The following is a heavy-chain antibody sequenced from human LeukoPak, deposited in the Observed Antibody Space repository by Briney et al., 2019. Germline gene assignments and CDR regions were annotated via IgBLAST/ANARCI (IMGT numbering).Heavy chain of an antibody. V-gene: IGHV3-30*02. Sequence: GGSLRLSCAASGFTFSSYGVHWVRQAPGKGLEWVAFIRYDGSNKYYADSVKGRFTISRDNSKNTLYLQMNSLRAEDTAMYYCAKDVGYSYGSYYFDYWGQGTLVTVSS. CDR1: GFTFSSYG. CDR3: AKDVGYSYGSYYFDY. D-gene: IGHD5-18*01. CDR2: IRYDGSNK. J-gene: IGHJ4*02.